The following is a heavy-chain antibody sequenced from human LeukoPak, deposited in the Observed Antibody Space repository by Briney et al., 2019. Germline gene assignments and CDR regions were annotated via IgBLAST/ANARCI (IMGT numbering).Heavy chain of an antibody. CDR2: IKSKSDAGTT. D-gene: IGHD3-16*01. CDR3: TTEITSYDEGRDV. V-gene: IGHV3-15*01. J-gene: IGHJ6*02. CDR1: GLTFSNAW. Sequence: GGSLRLSCAASGLTFSNAWMSWVRQAPGKGLEWVGRIKSKSDAGTTDYSPVVKGRFTISRHDSENTLYLQMNSLKTEDTAVYYCTTEITSYDEGRDVWGQGTTVTVSS.